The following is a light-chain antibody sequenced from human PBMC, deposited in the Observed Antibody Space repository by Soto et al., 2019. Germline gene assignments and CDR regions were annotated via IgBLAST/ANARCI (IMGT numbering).Light chain of an antibody. CDR1: SSDVGGYNY. CDR3: SSSAGTNVV. CDR2: EVS. Sequence: QSALTQPPSASGSPGQSVTISCTGTSSDVGGYNYVSWYQQHPGKAPKLMIYEVSKRPSGVPDRFSGSKSGNTASLTVSGLQAEDESDYYCSSSAGTNVVFGGGSKFTVL. V-gene: IGLV2-8*01. J-gene: IGLJ2*01.